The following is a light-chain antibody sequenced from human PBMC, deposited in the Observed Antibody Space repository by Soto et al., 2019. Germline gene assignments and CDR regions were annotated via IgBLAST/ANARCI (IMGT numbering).Light chain of an antibody. CDR1: SSDLGDFNY. J-gene: IGLJ2*01. CDR2: EVT. V-gene: IGLV2-8*01. Sequence: QSALTQPPSASGSPGQSVTISCTGTSSDLGDFNYVSWYQQHPGQVPKLMIYEVTKRHSGVPDRFSGSKSGNTASLTVSGLQAEDEADYYCSSRIGGTSVVFGGGTKLTVL. CDR3: SSRIGGTSVV.